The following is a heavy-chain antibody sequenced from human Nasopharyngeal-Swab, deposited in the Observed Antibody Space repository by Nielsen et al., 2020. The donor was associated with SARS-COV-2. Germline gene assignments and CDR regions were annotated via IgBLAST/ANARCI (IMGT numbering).Heavy chain of an antibody. CDR3: VRDVAMVGATLDT. D-gene: IGHD1-26*01. V-gene: IGHV3-21*01. J-gene: IGHJ1*01. Sequence: VRQAPGKGLEWVSSISSSSSYTYYADSVEGRFTISRDNTKNSLFLQMDSLRDEDTAVYFCVRDVAMVGATLDTWGQGTLVTVSS. CDR2: ISSSSSYT.